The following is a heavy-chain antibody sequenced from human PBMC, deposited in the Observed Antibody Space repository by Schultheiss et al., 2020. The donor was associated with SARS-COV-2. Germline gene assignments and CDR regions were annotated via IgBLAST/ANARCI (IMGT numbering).Heavy chain of an antibody. CDR3: AKLYCSGISCSDS. CDR1: GGSISSYY. Sequence: SCTVSGGSISSYYWSWIRQPPGKGLEWIGYIYYSGSTNYNPSLKSRVTISVDTSKNQFSLRLRSATAADTALYYCAKLYCSGISCSDSWGQGTLVTVSS. V-gene: IGHV4-59*12. J-gene: IGHJ4*02. D-gene: IGHD2-15*01. CDR2: IYYSGST.